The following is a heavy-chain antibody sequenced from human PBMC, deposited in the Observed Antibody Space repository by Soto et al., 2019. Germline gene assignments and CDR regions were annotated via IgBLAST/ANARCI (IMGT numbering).Heavy chain of an antibody. V-gene: IGHV3-23*01. D-gene: IGHD3-22*01. CDR2: ISGSGGST. CDR1: GFTFSSYA. Sequence: GSLRLSCAASGFTFSSYAMSWVRQAPGKGLEWVSAISGSGGSTYYADSVKGRFTISRDNSKNTLYLQMNSLRAEDTAVYYCASEYYYDSSGYPYYFDYWGQGTLVTVSS. CDR3: ASEYYYDSSGYPYYFDY. J-gene: IGHJ4*02.